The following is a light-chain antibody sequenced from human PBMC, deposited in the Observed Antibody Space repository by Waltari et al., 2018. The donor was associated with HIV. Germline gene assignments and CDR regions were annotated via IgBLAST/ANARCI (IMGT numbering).Light chain of an antibody. CDR2: LGS. J-gene: IGKJ4*01. CDR1: QSLLHSNGYSY. CDR3: MQALQTVS. Sequence: DIVMTQSPLSLPVTPGEPASTSCRSSQSLLHSNGYSYLDWYLQKPGQSPQLLIDLGSNRASGVPDRFSGSGSGTDFTLKIRRVGAEDVGVYYCMQALQTVSFGGGTKVGIK. V-gene: IGKV2-28*01.